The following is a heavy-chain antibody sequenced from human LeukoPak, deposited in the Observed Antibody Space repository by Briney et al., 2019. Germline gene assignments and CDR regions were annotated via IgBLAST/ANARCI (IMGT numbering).Heavy chain of an antibody. Sequence: GGSLRLSCAASGFTFSSYEMNWGRQAPGKGLEWVSYISSSGSTIYFADSVKGRFTISRDNAKNSLYLQMNSLRAEDTAVYYCARSKYSSSSDNWFDPWGQGTLVTVSS. J-gene: IGHJ5*02. V-gene: IGHV3-48*03. CDR1: GFTFSSYE. CDR3: ARSKYSSSSDNWFDP. D-gene: IGHD6-6*01. CDR2: ISSSGSTI.